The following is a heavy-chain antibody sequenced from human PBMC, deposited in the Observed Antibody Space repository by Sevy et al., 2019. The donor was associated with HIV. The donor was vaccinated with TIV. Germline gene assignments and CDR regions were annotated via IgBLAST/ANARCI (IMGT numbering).Heavy chain of an antibody. Sequence: GGSLRLSCAASGFTFSSYAMTWVRQAPGKGLEWVSAIVGSGASTYHADSVKGRFTISRDNSKITLFLQMDSLRAEDTAVYYCAKSNYGGLLEYWGQGTLVTVSS. J-gene: IGHJ4*02. CDR1: GFTFSSYA. D-gene: IGHD4-17*01. V-gene: IGHV3-23*01. CDR2: IVGSGAST. CDR3: AKSNYGGLLEY.